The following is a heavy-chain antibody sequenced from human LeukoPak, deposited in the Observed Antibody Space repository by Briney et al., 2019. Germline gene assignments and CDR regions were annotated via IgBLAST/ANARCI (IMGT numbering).Heavy chain of an antibody. J-gene: IGHJ4*02. CDR3: ARDGAVADLDY. Sequence: GGSLRLSCAASGFTVSSNYMSWVRQAPGKGLEWVSVIYSGGNTYYADSVVGRFTISRDNSKNTLYLQMNSLRAEDTAVYYCARDGAVADLDYWGQGTLVTVSS. CDR2: IYSGGNT. CDR1: GFTVSSNY. D-gene: IGHD6-19*01. V-gene: IGHV3-66*01.